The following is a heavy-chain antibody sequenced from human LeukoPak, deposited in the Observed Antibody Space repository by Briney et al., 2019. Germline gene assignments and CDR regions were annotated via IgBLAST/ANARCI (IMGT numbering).Heavy chain of an antibody. V-gene: IGHV4-38-2*02. D-gene: IGHD4-17*01. Sequence: SETLSLTCTVSGYSISSGYYWSWIRQPPGKGLEWIGEINHSGSTNYNPSLKSRVTISVDTSKNQFSLKLSSVTAADTAVYYCARGHTVTTCFDYWGQGTLVTVSS. J-gene: IGHJ4*02. CDR3: ARGHTVTTCFDY. CDR1: GYSISSGYY. CDR2: INHSGST.